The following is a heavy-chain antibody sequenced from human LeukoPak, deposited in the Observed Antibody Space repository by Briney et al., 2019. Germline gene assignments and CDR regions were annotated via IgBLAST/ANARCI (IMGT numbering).Heavy chain of an antibody. D-gene: IGHD3-22*01. V-gene: IGHV3-30*02. CDR2: IRHDGSNK. J-gene: IGHJ4*02. Sequence: GGSLRLSCAASGFSFSSYAMSWVRQAPGKGLEWVAFIRHDGSNKYYTDSVKGRFTISRDNSKNTLYLQMNSLRAGDTAVYYCARGRYDSRIFDYWGQGTLVTVSS. CDR1: GFSFSSYA. CDR3: ARGRYDSRIFDY.